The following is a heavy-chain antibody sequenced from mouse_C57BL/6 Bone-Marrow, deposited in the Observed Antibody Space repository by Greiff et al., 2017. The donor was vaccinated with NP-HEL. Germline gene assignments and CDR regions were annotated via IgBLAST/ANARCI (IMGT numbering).Heavy chain of an antibody. Sequence: EVKLMESGGDLVKPGGSLKLSCAASGFTFSSYGMSWVRQTPDKRLEWVATISSGGSYTYYPDSVKGRFPISRDNAKNTLYLQMSSLKSEDTAMYYCARRGYYAMDYWGQGTSVTVSS. J-gene: IGHJ4*01. CDR3: ARRGYYAMDY. CDR2: ISSGGSYT. V-gene: IGHV5-6*02. CDR1: GFTFSSYG.